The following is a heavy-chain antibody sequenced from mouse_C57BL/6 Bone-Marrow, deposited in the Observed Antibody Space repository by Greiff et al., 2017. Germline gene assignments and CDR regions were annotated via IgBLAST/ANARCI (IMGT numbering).Heavy chain of an antibody. CDR3: ASPMVFTVVAEAMDY. CDR1: GYTFTSYW. V-gene: IGHV1-64*01. Sequence: QVQLQQPGAELVKPGASVKLSCKASGYTFTSYWMHWVKQRPGQGLEWIGMIHPNSGSTNYNEKFKSKATLTVDKSSSTAYMQLSSLTSEDSAVXYCASPMVFTVVAEAMDYWGQGTSVTVSS. CDR2: IHPNSGST. J-gene: IGHJ4*01. D-gene: IGHD1-1*01.